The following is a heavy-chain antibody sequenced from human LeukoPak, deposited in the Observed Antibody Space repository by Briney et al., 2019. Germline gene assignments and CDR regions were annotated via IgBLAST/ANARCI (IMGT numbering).Heavy chain of an antibody. CDR3: ARDYYDSSGYLVVDY. Sequence: SVKVSCKASGCTFSSYAISGVRQAPGQGLEWMGGIIPIFSTANYAQKFQGRVTITADKSTSTAYMELSSLRSEDTAVYYCARDYYDSSGYLVVDYWGQGTLVTVSS. J-gene: IGHJ4*02. D-gene: IGHD3-22*01. V-gene: IGHV1-69*06. CDR1: GCTFSSYA. CDR2: IIPIFSTA.